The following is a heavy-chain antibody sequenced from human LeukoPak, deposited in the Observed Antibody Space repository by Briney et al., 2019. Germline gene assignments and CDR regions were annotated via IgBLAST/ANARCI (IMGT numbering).Heavy chain of an antibody. V-gene: IGHV4-39*01. Sequence: SETLSLTCTVSGGSISSSSYYWGWIRQPPGKGLEWIGSIYYSGSTYYNPSLKSRVTISVDTSKNQFSLKLSSVTAADTAVYCCARRPGDYDPYYFDYWGQGTLVTVSS. CDR3: ARRPGDYDPYYFDY. CDR2: IYYSGST. CDR1: GGSISSSSYY. D-gene: IGHD4-17*01. J-gene: IGHJ4*02.